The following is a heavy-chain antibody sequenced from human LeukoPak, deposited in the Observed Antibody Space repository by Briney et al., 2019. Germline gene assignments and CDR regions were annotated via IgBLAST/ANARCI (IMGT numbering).Heavy chain of an antibody. Sequence: XFTGXXMHWVRQAPGQGLEWMGWINPNSGGTNYAQKFQGRVTMTRDTSISTAYMELSRLRSDDTAVYYCARGTYSSGWYDYWGQGTLVTVSS. D-gene: IGHD6-19*01. CDR1: XFTGXX. CDR3: ARGTYSSGWYDY. CDR2: INPNSGGT. J-gene: IGHJ4*02. V-gene: IGHV1-2*02.